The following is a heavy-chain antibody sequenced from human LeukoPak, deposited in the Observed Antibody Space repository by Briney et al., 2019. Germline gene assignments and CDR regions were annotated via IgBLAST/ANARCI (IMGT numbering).Heavy chain of an antibody. CDR3: ARARYDSSGYYPDY. CDR2: IYYSGST. J-gene: IGHJ4*02. Sequence: SETLSLTCTVSGGSISSGGYYWSWIRQHPGKGLEWIGYIYYSGSTNYNPSLKSRVTISVDTSKNQFSLKLSSVTAADTAVYYCARARYDSSGYYPDYWGQGTLVTVSS. CDR1: GGSISSGGYY. V-gene: IGHV4-61*08. D-gene: IGHD3-22*01.